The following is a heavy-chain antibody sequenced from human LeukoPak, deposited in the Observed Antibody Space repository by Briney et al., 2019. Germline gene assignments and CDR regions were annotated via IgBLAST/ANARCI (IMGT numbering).Heavy chain of an antibody. V-gene: IGHV4-59*08. D-gene: IGHD6-19*01. Sequence: SETLSLTCTVSGGSISSYYWSWIRQPPGKGLEWIGYIYYSGSTNYNPSLKSRVTISVDTSKNQFSLKLSSVTAADTAVYYCARGGGSGWYLSSLIDYWGQGTLVTVSS. J-gene: IGHJ4*02. CDR2: IYYSGST. CDR1: GGSISSYY. CDR3: ARGGGSGWYLSSLIDY.